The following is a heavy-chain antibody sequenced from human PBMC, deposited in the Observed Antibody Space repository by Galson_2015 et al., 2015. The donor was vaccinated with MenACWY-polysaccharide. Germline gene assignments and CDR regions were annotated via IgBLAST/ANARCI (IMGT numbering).Heavy chain of an antibody. J-gene: IGHJ4*02. V-gene: IGHV3-30*18. CDR2: ISSDGNNI. CDR3: AKELTGHTSGWYSSGGDY. Sequence: SLRLSCAASGFTLSSYAMHWVRQAPGKGLEWVAVISSDGNNIYYANSVKGRFTVSRDISKNTLYVHMNSLRLEDTAVYYCAKELTGHTSGWYSSGGDYWGQGTLVTVSS. D-gene: IGHD6-19*01. CDR1: GFTLSSYA.